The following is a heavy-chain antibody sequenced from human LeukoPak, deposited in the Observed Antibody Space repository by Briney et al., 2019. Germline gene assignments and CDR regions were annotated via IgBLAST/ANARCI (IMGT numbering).Heavy chain of an antibody. CDR2: IKQYGSEK. D-gene: IGHD6-19*01. CDR1: GFTFSIYW. V-gene: IGHV3-7*01. J-gene: IGHJ6*03. Sequence: GGSLRLSCAASGFTFSIYWMSWVRQAPGKGLGWVANIKQYGSEKYYVDSKKGRFTIARDNDKNSLYLQMNSLGAEDTAVYYCARDRYSSGWSDYMDVWGKGTTVTVSS. CDR3: ARDRYSSGWSDYMDV.